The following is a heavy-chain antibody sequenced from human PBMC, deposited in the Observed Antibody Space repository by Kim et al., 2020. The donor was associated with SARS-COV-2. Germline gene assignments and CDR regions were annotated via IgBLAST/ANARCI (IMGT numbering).Heavy chain of an antibody. CDR3: GRGGVGPIDF. J-gene: IGHJ4*02. V-gene: IGHV3-23*03. D-gene: IGHD1-26*01. CDR2: IYATGRTT. Sequence: GGSLRLSCAASGFTFSTHAMSWVRQAPGKGLEWVSVIYATGRTTYYADSVKGHFIISRDNSRNTLFLQMNSLRAEDTALYFCGRGGVGPIDFWGQGIPVTVSS. CDR1: GFTFSTHA.